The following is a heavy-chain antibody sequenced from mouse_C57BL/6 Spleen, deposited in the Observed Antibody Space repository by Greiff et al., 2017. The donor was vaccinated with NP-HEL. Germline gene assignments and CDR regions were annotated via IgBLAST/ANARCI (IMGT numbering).Heavy chain of an antibody. CDR3: AREEYYDYDGSWFAY. J-gene: IGHJ3*01. CDR1: GYAFSSSW. CDR2: IYPGDGDT. D-gene: IGHD2-4*01. V-gene: IGHV1-82*01. Sequence: QVQLQQSGPELVKPGASVKISCKASGYAFSSSWMNWVKQRPGKGLEWIGRIYPGDGDTNYNGKFKGKATLTADKSSSTAYMQLSSLTSEDSAVYFCAREEYYDYDGSWFAYWGQGTLVTVSA.